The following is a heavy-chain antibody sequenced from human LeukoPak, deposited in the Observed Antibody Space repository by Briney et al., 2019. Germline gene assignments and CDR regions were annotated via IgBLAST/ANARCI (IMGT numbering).Heavy chain of an antibody. CDR2: TYYRSKWYN. V-gene: IGHV6-1*01. CDR1: GDSVSSNSAA. CDR3: ARANYYYDNSGYRSGSDP. J-gene: IGHJ5*02. D-gene: IGHD3-22*01. Sequence: SQTLSLTCAISGDSVSSNSAAWNWIRQSPSRGPEWLGRTYYRSKWYNDYAISVKSRITINPDTSKNQFSLQLNSVTPEDTAVYYCARANYYYDNSGYRSGSDPWGQGTLVTVSS.